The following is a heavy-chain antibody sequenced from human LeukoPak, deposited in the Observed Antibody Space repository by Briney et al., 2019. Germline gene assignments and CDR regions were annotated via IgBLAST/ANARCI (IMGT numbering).Heavy chain of an antibody. CDR2: ISGSGGGNT. V-gene: IGHV3-23*01. D-gene: IGHD2-2*01. J-gene: IGHJ4*02. CDR3: AKKGCTSTTCYLNS. CDR1: GFTFSEYA. Sequence: GGSLRLSCAASGFTFSEYAMSWVRRAPGKGLEWVSSISGSGGGNTFYADSVKGRFTLSRDNSKNTLYLQMNGLRVEDTAVYYCAKKGCTSTTCYLNSWGQGSLLTVSS.